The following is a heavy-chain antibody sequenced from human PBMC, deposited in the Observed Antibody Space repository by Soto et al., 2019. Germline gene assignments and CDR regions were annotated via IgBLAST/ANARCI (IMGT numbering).Heavy chain of an antibody. J-gene: IGHJ6*02. Sequence: QVQLVESGGGVVQPGRSLRLSCAASGFTFSSYGMHWVRQAPGKGLEWVAVISYDGSNKYYADSVKGRFTISRDNSKNTLYLQMNGLRAEDTAVYYCAKGGSGWDGMDVWGQGTTVTVSS. CDR3: AKGGSGWDGMDV. CDR2: ISYDGSNK. D-gene: IGHD6-19*01. CDR1: GFTFSSYG. V-gene: IGHV3-30*18.